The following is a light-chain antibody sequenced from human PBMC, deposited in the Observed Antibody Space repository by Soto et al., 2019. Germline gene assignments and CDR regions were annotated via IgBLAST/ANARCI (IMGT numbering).Light chain of an antibody. Sequence: QSALTQPASVSGSPGQSITISCTETSSDVGGYNYVSWYQQHPGRAPKLMIYDVTNRPSGVSNRFSGSKSGNTASLTISGLQAEDEADYYCSSYTSSSTLDDFGTGTKLTVL. CDR1: SSDVGGYNY. CDR2: DVT. V-gene: IGLV2-14*01. CDR3: SSYTSSSTLDD. J-gene: IGLJ1*01.